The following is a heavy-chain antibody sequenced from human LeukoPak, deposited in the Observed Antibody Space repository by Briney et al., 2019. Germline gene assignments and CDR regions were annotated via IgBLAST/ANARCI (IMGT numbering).Heavy chain of an antibody. CDR3: ARDRGSSGRLGRFDN. J-gene: IGHJ4*02. CDR2: IKQDGSEK. CDR1: GFTLSTYW. Sequence: PGGSLRFSCAASGFTLSTYWMTWVRQAPGKGLEWVANIKQDGSEKYYVDSVKGRFTISRDNAKKLLYLQMNSLRVEDTAVYYCARDRGSSGRLGRFDNWGQGTLVTVSP. D-gene: IGHD6-19*01. V-gene: IGHV3-7*01.